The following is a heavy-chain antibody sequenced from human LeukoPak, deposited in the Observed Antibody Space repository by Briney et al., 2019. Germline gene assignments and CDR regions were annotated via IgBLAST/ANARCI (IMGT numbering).Heavy chain of an antibody. CDR2: ISGSGGST. J-gene: IGHJ4*02. CDR3: AKIAGGWFGELLSHYYFDY. D-gene: IGHD3-10*01. Sequence: PGGSPRLSCAASGFTFSSYAMSWVRQAPGKGLEWVSAISGSGGSTYYADSVKGRFTISRDNSKNTLYLQMNSLRAEDTAVYYCAKIAGGWFGELLSHYYFDYWGQGTLVTVSS. V-gene: IGHV3-23*01. CDR1: GFTFSSYA.